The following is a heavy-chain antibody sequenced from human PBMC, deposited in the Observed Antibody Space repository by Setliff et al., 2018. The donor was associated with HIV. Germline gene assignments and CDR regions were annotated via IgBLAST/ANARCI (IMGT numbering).Heavy chain of an antibody. V-gene: IGHV3-30*18. J-gene: IGHJ6*03. CDR2: MLYDGSDR. CDR3: AKARSEYQLMPWYYYMDV. CDR1: GLSFSNYG. D-gene: IGHD6-6*01. Sequence: CLRLSCVASGLSFSNYGMHWVRQAPGKGLEWVAVMLYDGSDRYYADSVKGRFTISRDNSKKTLYLQMNSLRPEDTAVYHCAKARSEYQLMPWYYYMDVWGQGTTVTVSS.